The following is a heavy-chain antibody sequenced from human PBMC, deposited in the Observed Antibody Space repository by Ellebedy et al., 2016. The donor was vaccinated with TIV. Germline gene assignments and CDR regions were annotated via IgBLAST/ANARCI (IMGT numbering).Heavy chain of an antibody. CDR3: AGGKVITYNWFDP. CDR1: GGSFSGYY. D-gene: IGHD1-14*01. Sequence: GSLRLSXAVYGGSFSGYYWSWIRQPPGKGLEWIGEISHSGSTNYNPSLKSRVTISVDTSKNQFSLKLNSVTAADTAVYYCAGGKVITYNWFDPWGQGTLVTVSS. V-gene: IGHV4-34*01. J-gene: IGHJ5*02. CDR2: ISHSGST.